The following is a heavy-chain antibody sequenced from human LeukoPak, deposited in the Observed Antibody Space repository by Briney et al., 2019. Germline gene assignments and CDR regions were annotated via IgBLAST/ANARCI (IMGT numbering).Heavy chain of an antibody. J-gene: IGHJ2*01. CDR2: IYYSGST. V-gene: IGHV4-59*01. CDR3: AKVGQGIAAAHYWYFDL. Sequence: PSETLSLTCTVSGGSISSYYWSWIRQPPGKGLEWIGYIYYSGSTNYNPSLKSRVTISVDTSKNQFSLKLSSVTAADTAVYYCAKVGQGIAAAHYWYFDLWGRGTLVTVSS. CDR1: GGSISSYY. D-gene: IGHD6-13*01.